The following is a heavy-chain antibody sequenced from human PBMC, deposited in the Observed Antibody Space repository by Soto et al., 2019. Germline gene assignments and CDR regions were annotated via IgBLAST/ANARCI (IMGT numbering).Heavy chain of an antibody. Sequence: VQLVESGGGLVQPGGSLRLSCAVSGFNFDNSYMSWVRQAPGKGLEWVSILYSGGQTYYTASVRGRFTISRDISKNTLDRQMNRLTADDTAVYYCSQNNVAPAFVGFEYWGQGTLVTVSS. CDR1: GFNFDNSY. CDR2: LYSGGQT. CDR3: SQNNVAPAFVGFEY. V-gene: IGHV3-53*01. J-gene: IGHJ4*02. D-gene: IGHD2-2*01.